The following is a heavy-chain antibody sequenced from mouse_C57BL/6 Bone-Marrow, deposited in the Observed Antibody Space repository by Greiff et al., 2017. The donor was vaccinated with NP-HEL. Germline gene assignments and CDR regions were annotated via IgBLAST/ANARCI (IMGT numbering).Heavy chain of an antibody. J-gene: IGHJ4*01. V-gene: IGHV3-6*01. CDR2: ISYDGSN. Sequence: EVKLLESGPGLVKPSQSLSLTCSVTGYSITSGYYWNWIRQFPGNKLEWMGYISYDGSNNYNPSLKNRISITRDTSKNQFFLKLNSVTTEDTATYYCARGTGMDYWGQGTSVTVSS. CDR1: GYSITSGYY. CDR3: ARGTGMDY.